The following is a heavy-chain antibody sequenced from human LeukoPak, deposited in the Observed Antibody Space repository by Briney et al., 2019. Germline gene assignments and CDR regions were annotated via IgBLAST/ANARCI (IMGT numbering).Heavy chain of an antibody. CDR3: AKFGSTSGRGFDP. D-gene: IGHD2-2*01. CDR2: INHSGST. V-gene: IGHV4-34*01. Sequence: KPSETLSLTCTVYGGSFSGYYWSWIRQPPGKGLEWIGEINHSGSTNYNPSLKSRVTISLDTSKNHFSLRLTSVTAADTAVYYCAKFGSTSGRGFDPWGQGTLVTVSS. J-gene: IGHJ5*02. CDR1: GGSFSGYY.